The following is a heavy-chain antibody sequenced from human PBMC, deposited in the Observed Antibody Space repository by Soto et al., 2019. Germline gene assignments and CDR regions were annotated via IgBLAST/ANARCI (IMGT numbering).Heavy chain of an antibody. CDR3: ARGCISNSCYAVFDY. V-gene: IGHV4-4*07. J-gene: IGHJ4*02. CDR1: GGSISSYY. CDR2: IYTSGST. D-gene: IGHD2-2*01. Sequence: QVQLQESGPGLLKPSETLSLTCTVSGGSISSYYWSWIRQPAGKGLEWIGRIYTSGSTNYNPSLKSRVTMSVDTSKNRFSLNLSSVTAADTAVYYGARGCISNSCYAVFDYWGQGTRVTVS.